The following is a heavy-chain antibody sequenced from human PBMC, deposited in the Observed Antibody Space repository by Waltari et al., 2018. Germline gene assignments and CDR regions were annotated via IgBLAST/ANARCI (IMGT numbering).Heavy chain of an antibody. V-gene: IGHV4-61*02. J-gene: IGHJ4*02. CDR2: IYTSGST. Sequence: QVQLQESGPGLVKPSQTLSLTCTVSGGSISSGSYYWSWIRQPAGKGLEWIGRIYTSGSTNYNPSLKSRVTISVDTSKNQFSLKLSSVTAADTAVYYCARARSGYDSFDYWGQGTLVIVSS. CDR3: ARARSGYDSFDY. D-gene: IGHD5-12*01. CDR1: GGSISSGSYY.